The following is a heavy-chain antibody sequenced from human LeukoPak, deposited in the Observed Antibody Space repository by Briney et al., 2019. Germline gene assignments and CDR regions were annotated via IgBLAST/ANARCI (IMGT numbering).Heavy chain of an antibody. CDR1: GFTFSNYN. V-gene: IGHV3-48*01. CDR3: AKMRVEYSGYDASDY. D-gene: IGHD5-12*01. Sequence: GGSLRLSCAASGFTFSNYNMNWVRQAPGKGLEWVSYISSSTSTIYYADSVKGRFTISRDNAKNSLYLQVNSLRAEDTAVYYCAKMRVEYSGYDASDYWGQGTLVTVSS. CDR2: ISSSTSTI. J-gene: IGHJ4*02.